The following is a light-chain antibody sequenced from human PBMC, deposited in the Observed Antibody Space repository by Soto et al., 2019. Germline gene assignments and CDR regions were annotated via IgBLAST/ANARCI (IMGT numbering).Light chain of an antibody. CDR2: EVN. Sequence: QSALTQPASVSGPPGQSITISCTGTSSDIGGYNYVSWYQQFPGKAPKLMISEVNNRPSGVSSRFSGSRSGNTASLTISGVQAEDEAAYYCSSYTSSGTWVFGGGTKLTVL. J-gene: IGLJ3*02. CDR1: SSDIGGYNY. V-gene: IGLV2-14*01. CDR3: SSYTSSGTWV.